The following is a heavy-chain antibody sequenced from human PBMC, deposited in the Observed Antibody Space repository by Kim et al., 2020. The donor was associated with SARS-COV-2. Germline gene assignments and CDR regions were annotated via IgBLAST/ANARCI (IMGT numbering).Heavy chain of an antibody. D-gene: IGHD5-12*01. Sequence: SVKVSCKAAGGTVSSYAISWVRQAPGQGLEWMGGIMPIFGTGKDRQKVQGRVTITADESTRTAYMELSSLRSEDTAVYYCARSIGSDSYYSYGMDVWGQRTTVPVSS. CDR3: ARSIGSDSYYSYGMDV. CDR2: IMPIFGTG. CDR1: GGTVSSYA. V-gene: IGHV1-69*13. J-gene: IGHJ6*02.